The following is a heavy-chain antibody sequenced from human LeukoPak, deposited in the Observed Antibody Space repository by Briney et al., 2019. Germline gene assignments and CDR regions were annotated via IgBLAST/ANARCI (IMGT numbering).Heavy chain of an antibody. CDR3: ARGQWFRELGGLDY. CDR1: GGSISSSNW. CDR2: IYHSGST. V-gene: IGHV4-4*02. D-gene: IGHD3-10*01. J-gene: IGHJ4*02. Sequence: PLETLSLTCAVSGGSISSSNWWSWVRQPPGKGLEWIGEIYHSGSTNYNPSLKSRVTISVDKSKNQFSLKLSSVTAADTAVYYCARGQWFRELGGLDYWGQGTLVTVSS.